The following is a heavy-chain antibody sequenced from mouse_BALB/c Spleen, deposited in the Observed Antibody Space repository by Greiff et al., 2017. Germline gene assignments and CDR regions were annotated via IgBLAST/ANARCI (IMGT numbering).Heavy chain of an antibody. D-gene: IGHD1-1*01. CDR2: IDPFNGGT. Sequence: VQLQQSGPELMKPGASVKISCKASGYSFTSYYMHWVKQSHGKSLEWIGYIDPFNGGTSYNQKFKGKATLTVDKSSSTAYMHLSSLTSEDSAVYYCARNHGSSPYYFDYWGQGTTLTVSS. J-gene: IGHJ2*01. V-gene: IGHV1S135*01. CDR3: ARNHGSSPYYFDY. CDR1: GYSFTSYY.